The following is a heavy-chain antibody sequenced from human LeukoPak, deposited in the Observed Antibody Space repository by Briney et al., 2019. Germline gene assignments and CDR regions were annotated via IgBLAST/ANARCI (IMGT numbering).Heavy chain of an antibody. CDR2: FYIGRTT. Sequence: PSETLSLTRIVSGGSLRGHSWSWIRQPPGQGLEYIGDFYIGRTTNYNRSLKSRVTISLDTSKRQLSLTVNSVTAADTAVYYCARDKGQSGSSGIYESYMDVWGPGTTVIVSS. J-gene: IGHJ6*03. CDR3: ARDKGQSGSSGIYESYMDV. D-gene: IGHD6-6*01. CDR1: GGSLRGHS. V-gene: IGHV4-59*11.